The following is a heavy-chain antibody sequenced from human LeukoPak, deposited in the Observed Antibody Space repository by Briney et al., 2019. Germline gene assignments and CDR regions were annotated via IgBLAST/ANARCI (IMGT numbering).Heavy chain of an antibody. V-gene: IGHV3-23*01. Sequence: PGGSLRLSCAASGFTFSSYAMSWVRQAPGQGLEWVSAVSADGDYTCYADSVKGRYSISRDNSKNTLYLQMNSLRAGDTAVYYCAKRRYCDDINCRDFDCWGQGTLVTVSS. J-gene: IGHJ4*02. D-gene: IGHD2-15*01. CDR1: GFTFSSYA. CDR3: AKRRYCDDINCRDFDC. CDR2: VSADGDYT.